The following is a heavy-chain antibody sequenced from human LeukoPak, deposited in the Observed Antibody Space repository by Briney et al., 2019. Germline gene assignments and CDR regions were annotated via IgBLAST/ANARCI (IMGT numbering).Heavy chain of an antibody. V-gene: IGHV4-61*01. CDR1: GYSISSGYY. CDR3: ARDFGGAGGY. CDR2: IYYSGST. Sequence: MASETLSLTCAVSGYSISSGYYWGWIRQPPGKGLEWIGYIYYSGSTNYNPSLKSRVTISVDTSKNQFSLKLSSVTAADTAVYYCARDFGGAGGYWGQGTLVTVSS. D-gene: IGHD3-16*01. J-gene: IGHJ4*02.